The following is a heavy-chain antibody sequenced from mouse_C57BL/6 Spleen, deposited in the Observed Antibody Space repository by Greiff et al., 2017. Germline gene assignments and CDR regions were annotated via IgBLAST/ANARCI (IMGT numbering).Heavy chain of an antibody. D-gene: IGHD4-1*01. V-gene: IGHV8-12*01. CDR1: GFSLSTSGMG. J-gene: IGHJ1*03. Sequence: VKLVESGPGILQSSQTLSLTCSFSGFSLSTSGMGVSWIRQPSGKGLEWLAHIYWDDDKRYNPSLKSRLTISKDTSRNQVFLKITSVDTADTATYYCARRAGGLWYFDVWGTGTTVTVSS. CDR3: ARRAGGLWYFDV. CDR2: IYWDDDK.